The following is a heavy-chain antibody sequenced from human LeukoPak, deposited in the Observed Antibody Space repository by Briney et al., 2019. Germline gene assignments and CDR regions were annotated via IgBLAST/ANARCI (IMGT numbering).Heavy chain of an antibody. J-gene: IGHJ5*02. V-gene: IGHV1-2*02. CDR3: ARGVGTDSMKRFDP. Sequence: ASVKVSCKASGYSFIGYYIHWVRQAPGQGLEWMGWINPKSGDTSYAQRFQGRVTMTGDTAISTAYTELTSLTSDDTAVYYCARGVGTDSMKRFDPWGQGTPVTVSS. CDR1: GYSFIGYY. D-gene: IGHD2-8*02. CDR2: INPKSGDT.